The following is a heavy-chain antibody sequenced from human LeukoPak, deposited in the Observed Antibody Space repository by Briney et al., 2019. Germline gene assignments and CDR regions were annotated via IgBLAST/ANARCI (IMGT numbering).Heavy chain of an antibody. CDR2: ISSSGSTI. Sequence: GGSLRLSCAASGFTFSDYFMSWIRQAPGKGLEWVSYISSSGSTIYYADSVKGRFTISRDNAKNSLYLQMNSLRAEDTAVYYCASTDYYDSSGYNYWGQGTLVTVSS. J-gene: IGHJ4*02. V-gene: IGHV3-11*01. D-gene: IGHD3-22*01. CDR1: GFTFSDYF. CDR3: ASTDYYDSSGYNY.